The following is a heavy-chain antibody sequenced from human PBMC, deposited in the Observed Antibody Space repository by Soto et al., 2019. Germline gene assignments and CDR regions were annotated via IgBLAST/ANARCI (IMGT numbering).Heavy chain of an antibody. V-gene: IGHV3-21*01. CDR3: ARDSCPRGGSCHTAL. CDR2: ISSSSSYI. Sequence: PGGSLRLSCAASGFTFSSYSMNWVRQAPGKGLEWVSSISSSSSYIYYADSVKGRFTISRDNAKNSLYLQMNSLRAEDTAVYYCARDSCPRGGSCHTALWGQGTLVTVSS. J-gene: IGHJ4*02. D-gene: IGHD2-15*01. CDR1: GFTFSSYS.